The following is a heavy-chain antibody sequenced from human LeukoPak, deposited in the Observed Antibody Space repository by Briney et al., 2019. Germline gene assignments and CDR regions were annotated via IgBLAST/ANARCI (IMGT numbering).Heavy chain of an antibody. CDR1: GFTFSNYW. V-gene: IGHV3-74*01. CDR3: ASASSHRIAAGGDY. D-gene: IGHD6-13*01. J-gene: IGHJ4*02. Sequence: PGGSLRLSCAASGFTFSNYWMHWVRQAPGKGLVWVSRINSDGSSRNYADPVKGRFTISRDNAKNTLFLQMNSLRAEDTAVYYCASASSHRIAAGGDYWGQGILVAVSS. CDR2: INSDGSSR.